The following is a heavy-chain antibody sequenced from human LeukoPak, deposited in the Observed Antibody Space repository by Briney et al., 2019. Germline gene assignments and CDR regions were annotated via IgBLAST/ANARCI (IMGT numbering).Heavy chain of an antibody. J-gene: IGHJ4*02. V-gene: IGHV5-51*01. CDR2: IYPGDSDT. D-gene: IGHD3-10*01. CDR1: GYSFTSYW. Sequence: GESLKISCKGSGYSFTSYWSGWVRQMPGKGLEWMGIIYPGDSDTRYSPSFQGQVTISADKSISTAYLQWSSLKASDTAMYYCARRVTMVRGVPRTQYYFDYWGQGTLVTVSS. CDR3: ARRVTMVRGVPRTQYYFDY.